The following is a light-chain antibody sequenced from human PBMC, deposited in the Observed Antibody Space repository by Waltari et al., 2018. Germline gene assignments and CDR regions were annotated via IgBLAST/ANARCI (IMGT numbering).Light chain of an antibody. Sequence: QSVLTQPPSVSGAPGQRVTIPCTGSSSNIGAGSDVHWYQQLPGTAPKLLIYGNSNRPSGVPDRFSGSKSGTSASLAITGLQAEDEADYYCQSYDSSLSAFFGTGTKVTVL. CDR3: QSYDSSLSAF. V-gene: IGLV1-40*01. J-gene: IGLJ1*01. CDR1: SSNIGAGSD. CDR2: GNS.